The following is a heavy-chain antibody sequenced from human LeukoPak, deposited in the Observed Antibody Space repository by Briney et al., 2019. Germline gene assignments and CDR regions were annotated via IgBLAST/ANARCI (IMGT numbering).Heavy chain of an antibody. V-gene: IGHV4-30-2*01. J-gene: IGHJ5*01. CDR1: GGSISSGGYY. CDR3: ARNLYNILTGPYNWFDP. D-gene: IGHD3-9*01. Sequence: TSETLSLTCTVSGGSISSGGYYWSWIRQPPGKGLEWIGYIYHSGSTYYNPSLKSRVTISLDTSKHQFSLKLSSVTAADTAIYYCARNLYNILTGPYNWFDPWGQGTLVTVSS. CDR2: IYHSGST.